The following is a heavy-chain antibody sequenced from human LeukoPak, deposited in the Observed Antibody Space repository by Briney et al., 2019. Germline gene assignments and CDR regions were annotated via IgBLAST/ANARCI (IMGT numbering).Heavy chain of an antibody. D-gene: IGHD3-3*01. V-gene: IGHV4-59*01. CDR1: GGSISSYY. CDR3: ARVHLKFATIFGVVTRGFDP. Sequence: SETLSLTCTVSGGSISSYYWSWIRQPPGKGLEWIGYIYYSGSTNYNPSLKSRVTISVDTSKNQFSLNLSSVTAADTAVYYCARVHLKFATIFGVVTRGFDPWGQGTLVTVSS. J-gene: IGHJ5*02. CDR2: IYYSGST.